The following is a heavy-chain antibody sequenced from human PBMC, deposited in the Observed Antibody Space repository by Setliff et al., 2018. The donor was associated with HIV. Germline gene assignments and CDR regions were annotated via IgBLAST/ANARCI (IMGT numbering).Heavy chain of an antibody. Sequence: SSVKVSCKASGSTFSNYVMQWVRQAPGQGLEWMGGITPIFGAANYAQKFQGRVTITTDESTSTGYMELPSLRSEDTAVYYCARESPHVDTDRVSQNPTDYYNYGMDGWGQGTTVNVSS. J-gene: IGHJ6*02. CDR1: GSTFSNYV. V-gene: IGHV1-69*05. CDR2: ITPIFGAA. D-gene: IGHD5-18*01. CDR3: ARESPHVDTDRVSQNPTDYYNYGMDG.